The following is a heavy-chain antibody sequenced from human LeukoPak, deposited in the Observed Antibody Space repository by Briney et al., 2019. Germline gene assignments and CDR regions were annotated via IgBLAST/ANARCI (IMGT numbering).Heavy chain of an antibody. J-gene: IGHJ4*02. Sequence: PGGSLRLSCAASGFSFNTFSMNWVRQAPGKELEWVSSITNTDTFRYYADSVKGRFTISRDNAKNALFLQMDSLRADDTAVYYCARGGWWGDFDYWGQGTLITVSS. CDR3: ARGGWWGDFDY. CDR2: ITNTDTFR. CDR1: GFSFNTFS. D-gene: IGHD2-8*02. V-gene: IGHV3-21*01.